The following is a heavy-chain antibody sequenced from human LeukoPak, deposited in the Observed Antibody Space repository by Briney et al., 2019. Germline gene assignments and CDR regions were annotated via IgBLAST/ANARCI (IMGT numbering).Heavy chain of an antibody. CDR3: AKDAQRGFDYSNSLEY. V-gene: IGHV3-33*06. J-gene: IGHJ4*02. CDR2: IWSDGSNK. Sequence: GGSLRLSCAASGFTFRSYGMHWVRQAPGTGLEWVAVIWSDGSNKYYADSVKGRFTISRDDSKNTLYLQMNSLRAEDTAVYYCAKDAQRGFDYSNSLEYWGQGTLVTVSS. CDR1: GFTFRSYG. D-gene: IGHD4-11*01.